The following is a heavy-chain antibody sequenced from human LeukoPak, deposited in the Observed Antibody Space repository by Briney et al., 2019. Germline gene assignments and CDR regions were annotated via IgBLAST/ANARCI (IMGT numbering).Heavy chain of an antibody. CDR1: GFTFSSYW. CDR3: AREGALLWFRSMDV. Sequence: PGGSLRLSCAASGFTFSSYWMHWVRQAPGKGLVWVSRSNSDGSSTSYADSVKGRFTISRDNAKNSLYLQMNTLRAEDTAVYYCAREGALLWFRSMDVWGQGTTVTVS. CDR2: SNSDGSST. D-gene: IGHD3-10*01. V-gene: IGHV3-74*01. J-gene: IGHJ6*02.